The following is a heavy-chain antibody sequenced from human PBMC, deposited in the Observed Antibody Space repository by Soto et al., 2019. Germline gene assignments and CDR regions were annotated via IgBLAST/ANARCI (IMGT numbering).Heavy chain of an antibody. V-gene: IGHV3-23*01. CDR1: GFSFSNYA. CDR2: FGVDYVT. J-gene: IGHJ4*02. CDR3: AKAKGSFDHTGPDQ. Sequence: EVQLLESGGGLIQPGGSLRLSCATFGFSFSNYAMSWVRQAPGKGLEWVSGFGVDYVTYYADSVRGRFTISRDNSKNTLYLQMNSLRAEDTALYYCAKAKGSFDHTGPDQWGQGTLLTVSS. D-gene: IGHD3-10*01.